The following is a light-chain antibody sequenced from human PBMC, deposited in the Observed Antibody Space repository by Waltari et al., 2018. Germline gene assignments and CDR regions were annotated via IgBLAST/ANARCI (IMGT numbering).Light chain of an antibody. Sequence: QSVLSQPPSASGTPGQRVTISCSGSSSNIGGNYVYWYQQLPGTAPKLLIYKHNQRPSGVPERFSGSKSGSSVSLAISGLRAEEEAEYECEAWDDSLSGWVVGGGTKLTVL. CDR1: SSNIGGNY. V-gene: IGLV1-47*01. CDR2: KHN. J-gene: IGLJ3*02. CDR3: EAWDDSLSGWV.